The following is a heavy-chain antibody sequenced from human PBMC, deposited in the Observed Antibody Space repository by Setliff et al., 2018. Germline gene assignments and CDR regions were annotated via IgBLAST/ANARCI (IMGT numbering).Heavy chain of an antibody. CDR2: IYYSGTT. CDR1: GGSISTYY. V-gene: IGHV4-59*01. J-gene: IGHJ4*02. CDR3: ARGAYIGLDY. D-gene: IGHD4-4*01. Sequence: SETLSLTCTVSGGSISTYYRTWIRQPPGKALEWIGYIYYSGTTNYSPSLKSRVTISIDMSKNQFSLKLNSVTAADTAVYYCARGAYIGLDYWGQGTLVTSPQ.